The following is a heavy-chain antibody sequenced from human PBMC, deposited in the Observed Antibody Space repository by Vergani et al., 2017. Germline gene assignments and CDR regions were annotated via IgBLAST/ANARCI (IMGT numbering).Heavy chain of an antibody. CDR1: GGSMSGYY. CDR3: GRVADCYGLGSRLLDL. V-gene: IGHV4-59*01. CDR2: MYHSGST. J-gene: IGHJ5*02. D-gene: IGHD3-10*01. Sequence: QVRMQESGPGLVKPSETLSLTCSVSGGSMSGYYWSWIRQPPGKELEWIGYMYHSGSTNYNPALETRVTISGDTSKNQFSLKLNSVTAADTAVYYCGRVADCYGLGSRLLDLWGQGILVTAAS.